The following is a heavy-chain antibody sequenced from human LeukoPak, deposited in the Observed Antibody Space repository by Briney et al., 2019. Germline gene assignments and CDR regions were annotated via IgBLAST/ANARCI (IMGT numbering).Heavy chain of an antibody. V-gene: IGHV1-46*01. CDR2: INPSGGST. CDR1: GIIFSTHY. D-gene: IGHD3-10*01. Sequence: ASVKVSCKASGIIFSTHYIHWVRQAPGQGLEWMGIINPSGGSTIYAQKFQGRVTMTRDMSTSTVYMELSSLRSDDTAVYYCARDRFYYGSGSYSGYYMGVWGKGPTVTVSS. J-gene: IGHJ6*03. CDR3: ARDRFYYGSGSYSGYYMGV.